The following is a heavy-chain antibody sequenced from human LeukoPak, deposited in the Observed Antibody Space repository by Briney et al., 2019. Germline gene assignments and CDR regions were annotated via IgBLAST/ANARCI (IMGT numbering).Heavy chain of an antibody. CDR3: AKGLGYYFDY. V-gene: IGHV3-30*02. D-gene: IGHD1-26*01. Sequence: GGSLRLSCAASGFSFSSYGMHWVRRAPGKGLEWVAFIRYDGTNKYYADSVKGRFTISRDNSKNTLYLQMNSLRAEDTAVYYCAKGLGYYFDYWGQGTLVTVSS. CDR1: GFSFSSYG. J-gene: IGHJ4*02. CDR2: IRYDGTNK.